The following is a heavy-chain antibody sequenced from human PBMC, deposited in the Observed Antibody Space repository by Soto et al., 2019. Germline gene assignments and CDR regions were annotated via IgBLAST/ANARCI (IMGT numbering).Heavy chain of an antibody. CDR3: ARFGTSYDTSGFLY. J-gene: IGHJ4*01. D-gene: IGHD3-22*01. V-gene: IGHV3-74*01. CDR2: ISSGGTTT. CDR1: GFTFGSHW. Sequence: GGSLRLSCAASGFTFGSHWMHWVRQAPGKGLVYVSRISSGGTTTNYAESVKGRFTISRDNARNTLYLQMNSLRVEDTAVYYCARFGTSYDTSGFLYWGHGTPVTVSS.